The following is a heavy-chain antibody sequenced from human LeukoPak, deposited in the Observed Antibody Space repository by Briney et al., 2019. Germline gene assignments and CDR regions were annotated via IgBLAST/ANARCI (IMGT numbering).Heavy chain of an antibody. CDR3: ARERDGDYARGLDY. Sequence: ASVKVSCKASGYTFTGYYMHWVRQAPRQGLEWMGRINPNTGGTNYVQKLQGRVTVTRDTSISTAYMELSSLRSDDTAVYYCARERDGDYARGLDYWGQGTLVTVSS. CDR2: INPNTGGT. D-gene: IGHD4-17*01. J-gene: IGHJ4*02. V-gene: IGHV1-2*06. CDR1: GYTFTGYY.